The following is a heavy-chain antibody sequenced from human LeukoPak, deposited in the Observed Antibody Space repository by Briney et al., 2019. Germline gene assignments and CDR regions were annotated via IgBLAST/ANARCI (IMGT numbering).Heavy chain of an antibody. CDR3: ARPRVNCSGGSCFYYFDY. CDR1: GGSISSSSYY. CDR2: IYYSGST. D-gene: IGHD2-15*01. V-gene: IGHV4-39*01. Sequence: SETLSLTXTVSGGSISSSSYYWGWIRQPPGKGLEWIGSIYYSGSTYYNPSLKSRVTISVDTSKNQFSLKLSSVTAADTAVYYCARPRVNCSGGSCFYYFDYWGQGTLVTVSS. J-gene: IGHJ4*02.